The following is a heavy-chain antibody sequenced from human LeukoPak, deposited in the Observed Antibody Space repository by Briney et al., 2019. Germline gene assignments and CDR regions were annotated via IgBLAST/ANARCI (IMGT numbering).Heavy chain of an antibody. D-gene: IGHD6-19*01. J-gene: IGHJ4*02. CDR1: GFTFSSYS. CDR2: ISSIGTYI. Sequence: GGSLRLSCAASGFTFSSYSMNWVRQAPGKELEWVSSISSIGTYIYYADSVKGRFTISRDNARNSLYLQMNSLRAEDTAVYYCARRYSSGWYDYWGQGTLVTVSS. V-gene: IGHV3-21*01. CDR3: ARRYSSGWYDY.